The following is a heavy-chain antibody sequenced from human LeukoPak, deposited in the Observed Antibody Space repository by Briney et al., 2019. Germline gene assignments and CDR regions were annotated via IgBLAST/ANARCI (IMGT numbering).Heavy chain of an antibody. CDR1: GGSISSYY. CDR3: ASGSYSYYYMDV. Sequence: SETLSLTCTVSGGSISSYYWSWIRQPPGKGLEWIGSIYYRGSTNYNPSLKSRVTISVDTSKNQFSLKLSSVTAADTAVYYCASGSYSYYYMDVWGKGTTVTVSS. J-gene: IGHJ6*03. V-gene: IGHV4-59*01. CDR2: IYYRGST.